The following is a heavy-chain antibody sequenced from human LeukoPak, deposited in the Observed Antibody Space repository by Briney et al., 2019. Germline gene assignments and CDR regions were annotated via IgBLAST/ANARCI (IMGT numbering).Heavy chain of an antibody. Sequence: GGSLRLSCATSGFTFRNYWMNWLRQAPGEGLLWVARIRGDGGSITYAESVKGRFTISRDNAGNTLYLQMNSLRVEDTAVYYCAKSDWFDPCGQGTLVTVSS. CDR1: GFTFRNYW. CDR2: IRGDGGSI. V-gene: IGHV3-74*01. CDR3: AKSDWFDP. J-gene: IGHJ5*02.